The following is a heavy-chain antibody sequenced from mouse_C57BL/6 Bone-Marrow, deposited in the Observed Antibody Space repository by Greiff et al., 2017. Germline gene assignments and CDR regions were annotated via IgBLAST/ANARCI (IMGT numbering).Heavy chain of an antibody. D-gene: IGHD2-5*01. V-gene: IGHV1-69*01. Sequence: VKLQESGAELVMPGASVKLSCKASGYTFTSYWMHWVKQRPGQGLEWIGEIDPSDSYTNYNQKFKGKSTLTVDKSSSTAYMQLSSLTSEDSAVYYCARGGLYSNSDFDYWGQGTTLTVSS. J-gene: IGHJ2*01. CDR3: ARGGLYSNSDFDY. CDR2: IDPSDSYT. CDR1: GYTFTSYW.